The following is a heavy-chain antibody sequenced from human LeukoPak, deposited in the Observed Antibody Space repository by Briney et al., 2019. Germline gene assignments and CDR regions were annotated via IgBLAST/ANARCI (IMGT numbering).Heavy chain of an antibody. CDR1: GFTFSSYS. CDR3: AQGGARGSSTSFYYYMDV. CDR2: ISSSSSYI. Sequence: GGSLRLSCAASGFTFSSYSMNWVRQAPGKGLEWLSSISSSSSYIYYADSVKGRFTISRDNAKNSLYLQMNSLRAEDTAVYYCAQGGARGSSTSFYYYMDVWGKGTTVTVSS. J-gene: IGHJ6*03. V-gene: IGHV3-21*01. D-gene: IGHD2-2*01.